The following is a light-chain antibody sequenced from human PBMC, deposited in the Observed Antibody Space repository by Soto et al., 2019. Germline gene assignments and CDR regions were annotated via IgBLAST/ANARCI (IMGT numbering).Light chain of an antibody. CDR1: QSVSSSY. V-gene: IGKV3-20*01. CDR2: GAS. Sequence: IVLTQSPSTLTLSPGERATLSCRASQSVSSSYLAWYQQKPGQAPRLLVYGASSRATGIPDRFSGSGSGTDLTLTISRVEPEDFAVYYCQHYGSSPFTFGPGTKVDIK. CDR3: QHYGSSPFT. J-gene: IGKJ3*01.